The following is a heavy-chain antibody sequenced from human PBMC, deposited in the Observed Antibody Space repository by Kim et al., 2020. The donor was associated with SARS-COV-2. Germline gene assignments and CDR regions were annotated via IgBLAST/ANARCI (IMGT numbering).Heavy chain of an antibody. CDR1: GDSVSGYY. V-gene: IGHV4-59*02. Sequence: SETLSLTCTVSGDSVSGYYWGWVRQPPGKGLEWIGYIYYTGSTNYNPSLESRLTISLDTSKNQFSLKLTSVTAADTATYYCVTYCATRCYGLFDYWGQGT. CDR2: IYYTGST. D-gene: IGHD2-8*01. CDR3: VTYCATRCYGLFDY. J-gene: IGHJ4*02.